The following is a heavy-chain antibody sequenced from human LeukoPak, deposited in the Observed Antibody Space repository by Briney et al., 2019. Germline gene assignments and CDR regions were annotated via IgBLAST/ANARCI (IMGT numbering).Heavy chain of an antibody. CDR2: ISGSDGGT. CDR3: ARGQAYYYDSSGYYSSY. Sequence: GGSLRLSCAASGFTFSSYAMSWVRQAPGKGLEWVSVISGSDGGTYYADSVKGRFTISRDNSKKTLFLQMNSLRAEDTAVYYCARGQAYYYDSSGYYSSYWGQGTLVTVSS. V-gene: IGHV3-23*01. D-gene: IGHD3-22*01. CDR1: GFTFSSYA. J-gene: IGHJ4*02.